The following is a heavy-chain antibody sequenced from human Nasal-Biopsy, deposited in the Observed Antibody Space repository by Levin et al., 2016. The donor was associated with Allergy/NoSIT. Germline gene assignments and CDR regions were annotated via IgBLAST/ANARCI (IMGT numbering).Heavy chain of an antibody. Sequence: SETLSLTCTVSGGSISSYYWSWIRQPPGKGLEWIGYIYYRGNTDYNPFLKSRVTMSVDTSKNQFSLKLSSVTAADTALYFCATTPVRRPPMKSFDVWGQGTVVTVSS. D-gene: IGHD3-22*01. CDR1: GGSISSYY. J-gene: IGHJ3*01. CDR3: ATTPVRRPPMKSFDV. V-gene: IGHV4-59*08. CDR2: IYYRGNT.